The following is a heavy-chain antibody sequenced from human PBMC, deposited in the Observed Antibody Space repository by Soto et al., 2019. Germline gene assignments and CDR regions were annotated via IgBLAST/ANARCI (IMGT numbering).Heavy chain of an antibody. J-gene: IGHJ4*02. CDR2: VSNSGGST. Sequence: EVQLLESGGGLAQPGGSLRLSCEASGFIFNNYAMNLVRQAPGKGLEWVSSVSNSGGSTNYADSVTGRFTISRDNSKNTVSLQMNSLRVEDTAVYYCAKAGNYNDRSGYYYFDHWGQGMLVTVSS. V-gene: IGHV3-23*01. CDR3: AKAGNYNDRSGYYYFDH. D-gene: IGHD3-22*01. CDR1: GFIFNNYA.